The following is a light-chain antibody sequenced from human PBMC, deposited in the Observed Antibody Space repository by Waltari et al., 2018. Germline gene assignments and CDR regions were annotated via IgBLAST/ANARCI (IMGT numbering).Light chain of an antibody. V-gene: IGLV3-19*01. CDR2: GQD. CDR3: HSRDTISTRV. Sequence: SSELTQDPVVSVALGQTVRITCQGDSLRRYYASWYQQRPGQAPRLVLYGQDNRPSGIPDLFSVSTSGDTASLTITGAQAEDEADYYCHSRDTISTRVFGGGTRLTV. J-gene: IGLJ3*02. CDR1: SLRRYY.